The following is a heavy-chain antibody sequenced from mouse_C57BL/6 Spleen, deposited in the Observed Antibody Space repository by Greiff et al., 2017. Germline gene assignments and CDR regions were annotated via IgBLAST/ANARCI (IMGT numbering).Heavy chain of an antibody. CDR2: ISSGGDYI. Sequence: DVMLVESGEGLVKPGGSLKLSCAASGFTFSSYAMSWVRQTPEKRLEWVAYISSGGDYIYYADTVKGRFTISSDHARNTLYLQMISLKSEDTAMYYCTREESGELAYWGQGTLVTVSA. J-gene: IGHJ3*01. CDR3: TREESGELAY. V-gene: IGHV5-9-1*02. CDR1: GFTFSSYA. D-gene: IGHD4-1*01.